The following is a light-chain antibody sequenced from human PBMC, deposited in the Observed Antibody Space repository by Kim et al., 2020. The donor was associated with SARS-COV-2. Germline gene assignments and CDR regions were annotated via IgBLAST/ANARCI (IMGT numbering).Light chain of an antibody. CDR3: QSYDSSLSGYV. CDR2: GNS. Sequence: VTTSCTGRSANIGAVYDVHWYQQLPGTAPKLLIYGNSNRPSGVPDRFSGSKSGTSASLAITGLQAEDEADYYCQSYDSSLSGYVFGTGTKVTVL. V-gene: IGLV1-40*01. CDR1: SANIGAVYD. J-gene: IGLJ1*01.